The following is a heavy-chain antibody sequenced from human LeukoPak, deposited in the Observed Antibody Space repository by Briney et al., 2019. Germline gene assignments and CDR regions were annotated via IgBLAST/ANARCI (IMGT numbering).Heavy chain of an antibody. CDR3: TTPLSLYYDSLGPATPHDY. V-gene: IGHV3-49*03. J-gene: IGHJ4*02. CDR1: GFTLGDYA. D-gene: IGHD3-22*01. CDR2: IRSKASGGTT. Sequence: GGSLRLSCTASGFTLGDYAMCWFRQAPGKGLEWVGFIRSKASGGTTEYAASVKGRFTISRDDSKSIAYLQMNSLKTEDTAVYYCTTPLSLYYDSLGPATPHDYWGQGTLVTVSS.